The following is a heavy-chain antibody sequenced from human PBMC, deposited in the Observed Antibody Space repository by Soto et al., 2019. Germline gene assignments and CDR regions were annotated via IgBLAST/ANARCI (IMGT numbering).Heavy chain of an antibody. CDR1: GFTVSSNY. CDR3: ATCSGYYLTFDY. J-gene: IGHJ4*02. CDR2: IYSGGST. V-gene: IGHV3-53*01. Sequence: GGSLSLSCAASGFTVSSNYMSWVRQAPGKGLEWVSVIYSGGSTYYADSVKGRFTISRDNSKNTLYLQMNSLRAEDTAVYYCATCSGYYLTFDYWGQGTLVTVSS. D-gene: IGHD3-22*01.